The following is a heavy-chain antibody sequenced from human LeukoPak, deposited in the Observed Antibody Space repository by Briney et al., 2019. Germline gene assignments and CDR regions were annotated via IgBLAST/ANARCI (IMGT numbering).Heavy chain of an antibody. J-gene: IGHJ3*02. V-gene: IGHV3-48*03. CDR3: ARTYYDFWSGYFHTQKSGAFDI. Sequence: GGSLRLSCAASGFTFSSYAMNWVRQAPGKGLEWVAYISTSVSTTYYADSVKGRFTISRDNAKNSLYLQMNSLRAEDTAAYYCARTYYDFWSGYFHTQKSGAFDIWGQGTMVTVSS. CDR2: ISTSVSTT. D-gene: IGHD3-3*01. CDR1: GFTFSSYA.